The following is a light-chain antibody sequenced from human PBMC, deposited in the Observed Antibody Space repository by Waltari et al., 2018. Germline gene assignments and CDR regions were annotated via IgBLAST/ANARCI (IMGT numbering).Light chain of an antibody. CDR2: KTS. V-gene: IGKV3-20*01. CDR3: QHYGNSPELT. J-gene: IGKJ4*01. Sequence: IVLTQSPGTLSLSPGERATLSCRASQSVISSFLAWYQQNPGQAPRLLSSKTSNRAAGIPDRFSGSGSGTDFTLTISRLEPEDFAVYYCQHYGNSPELTFGGGTKVEI. CDR1: QSVISSF.